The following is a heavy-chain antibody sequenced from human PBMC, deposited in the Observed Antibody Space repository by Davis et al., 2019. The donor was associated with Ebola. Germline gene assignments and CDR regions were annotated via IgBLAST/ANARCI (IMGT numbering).Heavy chain of an antibody. CDR3: ARDSKRYFDWQIDY. CDR2: TSSYGTTI. Sequence: GESLKISCAASGFTFSDYYISWIRQAPGKGLEWVSYTSSYGTTIYYADSVKGRFTISRDNAKKSLYLQMNSLRAEDTAVYYCARDSKRYFDWQIDYWGQGTLVTVSS. D-gene: IGHD3-9*01. CDR1: GFTFSDYY. V-gene: IGHV3-11*01. J-gene: IGHJ4*02.